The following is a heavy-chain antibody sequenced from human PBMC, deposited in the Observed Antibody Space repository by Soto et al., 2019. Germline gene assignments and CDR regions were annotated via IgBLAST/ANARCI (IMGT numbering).Heavy chain of an antibody. Sequence: GASVKVSCKASGYTFTSYGISWVRQAPGQGLEWMGWISAYNGNTNYAQKLQGRVTMTTDTSTSTAYMELRSLRSDDTAVYYCAIRLNPWRYDFWSGFDYWGQGALGTVAS. D-gene: IGHD3-3*01. CDR2: ISAYNGNT. V-gene: IGHV1-18*01. J-gene: IGHJ4*02. CDR3: AIRLNPWRYDFWSGFDY. CDR1: GYTFTSYG.